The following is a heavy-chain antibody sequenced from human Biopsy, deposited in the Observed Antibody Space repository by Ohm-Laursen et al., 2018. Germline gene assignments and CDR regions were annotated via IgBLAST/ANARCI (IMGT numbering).Heavy chain of an antibody. Sequence: TLSLTCTVSGGSISSNYYYWGWIRQPPGKGLEWIGSIYYRGNTNYNPSLKSRVTISVDTSKNQFSLKLSSATAADTAVFYCARHGSQGYCTGGSCVDYRGQGALVTVSS. V-gene: IGHV4-39*01. CDR3: ARHGSQGYCTGGSCVDY. J-gene: IGHJ4*02. CDR2: IYYRGNT. D-gene: IGHD2-15*01. CDR1: GGSISSNYYY.